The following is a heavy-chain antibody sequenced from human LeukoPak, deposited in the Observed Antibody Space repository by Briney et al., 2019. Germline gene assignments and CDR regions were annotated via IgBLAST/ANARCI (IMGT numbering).Heavy chain of an antibody. CDR1: GGSISIGDYY. D-gene: IGHD3-10*01. V-gene: IGHV4-30-4*01. CDR2: IFSSGST. Sequence: PSQTLSLTCIVSGGSISIGDYYWSWIRQPPGKGLEWIGYIFSSGSTYYNPSLKSRVTISVDTSKNQFSLKLSSVTAADTAVYYCARGDSYYGSGSYDYWGQGTLVTVSS. J-gene: IGHJ4*02. CDR3: ARGDSYYGSGSYDY.